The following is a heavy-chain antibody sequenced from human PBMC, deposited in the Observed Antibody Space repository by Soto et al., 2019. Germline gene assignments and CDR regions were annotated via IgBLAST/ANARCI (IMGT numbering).Heavy chain of an antibody. CDR2: IIPILGIA. D-gene: IGHD2-2*01. CDR1: GGTFSSYT. CDR3: ARRRERYCSSTSCYRQGGLDAFDI. Sequence: ASVKVSCKASGGTFSSYTISWVRQAPGQGLEWMGRIIPILGIANYAQKFQGRVTITADKSTSTAYMELSSLRSEDTAVYYCARRRERYCSSTSCYRQGGLDAFDIWGQGTMVTVSS. J-gene: IGHJ3*02. V-gene: IGHV1-69*02.